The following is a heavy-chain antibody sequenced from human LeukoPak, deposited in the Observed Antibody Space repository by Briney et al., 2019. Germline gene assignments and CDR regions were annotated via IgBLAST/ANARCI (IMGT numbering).Heavy chain of an antibody. D-gene: IGHD1-7*01. Sequence: ASVKVSCKASEYTFTSYDINWVRQATGQGLEWMGWMNPNSGNTGYAQKLQGRVTMTTDTSTSTAYMELRSLRSDDTAVYYCARRLELRFDPWGQGTLVTVSS. V-gene: IGHV1-8*01. CDR3: ARRLELRFDP. CDR2: MNPNSGNT. CDR1: EYTFTSYD. J-gene: IGHJ5*02.